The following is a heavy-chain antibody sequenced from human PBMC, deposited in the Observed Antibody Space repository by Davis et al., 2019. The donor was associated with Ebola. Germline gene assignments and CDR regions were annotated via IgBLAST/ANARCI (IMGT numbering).Heavy chain of an antibody. J-gene: IGHJ4*02. CDR2: FDPQNNDI. CDR3: ARDWDYDSSGSYYFDY. Sequence: ASVKVSCKVSGYILTELSIHWVRQSPGQGLEWMGNFDPQNNDIIYAHKFEDRVTMTRDTSTSTVYMELSSLRSEDTAVYYCARDWDYDSSGSYYFDYWGQGTLVTVSS. CDR1: GYILTELS. V-gene: IGHV1-24*01. D-gene: IGHD3-22*01.